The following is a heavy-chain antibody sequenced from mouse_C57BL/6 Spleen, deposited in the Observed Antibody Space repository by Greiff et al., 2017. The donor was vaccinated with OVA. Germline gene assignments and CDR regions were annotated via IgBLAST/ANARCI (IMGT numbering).Heavy chain of an antibody. J-gene: IGHJ1*03. V-gene: IGHV2-5*01. CDR1: GFSLTSYG. CDR2: IWRGGST. Sequence: VKLMESGPGLVQPSQSLSITCTVSGFSLTSYGVHWVRQSPGTGLEWLGVIWRGGSTDYNAAFMSRLSITKDNSKSQVFFKMNSLQADDTAIYYCAKGYWYFDVWGTGTTVTVSS. CDR3: AKGYWYFDV.